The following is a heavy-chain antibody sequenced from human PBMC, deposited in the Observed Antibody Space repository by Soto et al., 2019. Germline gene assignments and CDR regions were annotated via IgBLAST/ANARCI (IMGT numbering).Heavy chain of an antibody. CDR2: IIPIFGTA. J-gene: IGHJ5*02. V-gene: IGHV1-69*13. D-gene: IGHD3-10*01. CDR3: ARRPHYYGSGSYSRTPPDNWFDP. Sequence: ASVKVSCKASGGTFSSYAISWVRQAPGQGLEWMGGIIPIFGTANYAQKFQGRVTITADESTSTAYMELSSLRSEDTAVYYCARRPHYYGSGSYSRTPPDNWFDPWGQGTLVTVSS. CDR1: GGTFSSYA.